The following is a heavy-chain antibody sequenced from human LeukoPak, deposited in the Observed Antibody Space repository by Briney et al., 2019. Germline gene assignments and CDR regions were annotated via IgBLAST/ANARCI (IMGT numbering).Heavy chain of an antibody. D-gene: IGHD5-18*01. Sequence: GGSLRLSCAASGFTFENYWMSWVRQVPRKGPEWVANIKQDGSVEHYLDSVKGRFTISRDNAKNSLFLQMNSLIAEDTAVYYCASWAGVTDQWGQGTLVTVSS. V-gene: IGHV3-7*01. J-gene: IGHJ4*02. CDR1: GFTFENYW. CDR2: IKQDGSVE. CDR3: ASWAGVTDQ.